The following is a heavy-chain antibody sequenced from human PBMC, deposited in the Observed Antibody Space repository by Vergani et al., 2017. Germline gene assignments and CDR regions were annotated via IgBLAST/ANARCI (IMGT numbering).Heavy chain of an antibody. Sequence: QVQLQESGPGLVKPSETLSLTCTVSGGSISSYYWSWIRQPAGKGLEWIGRIYTSGSTNYNPSLKSRVTMSVDTSKNQFSLKLSSVTAADTAVYYCARGARVLRFLEWLLDAFDIWGQGTMVTVSS. CDR1: GGSISSYY. V-gene: IGHV4-4*07. CDR3: ARGARVLRFLEWLLDAFDI. D-gene: IGHD3-3*01. J-gene: IGHJ3*02. CDR2: IYTSGST.